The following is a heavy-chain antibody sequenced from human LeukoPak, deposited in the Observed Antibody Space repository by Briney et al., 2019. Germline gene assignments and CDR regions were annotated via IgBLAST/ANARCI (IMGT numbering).Heavy chain of an antibody. CDR2: ISWNSGTV. V-gene: IGHV3-9*01. D-gene: IGHD3-3*01. CDR1: GFTFDDYA. J-gene: IGHJ4*02. Sequence: GGSLRLSCEASGFTFDDYAMFWVRQTPRKGLEWVSYISWNSGTVDYADSVKGRFTISRDNAKNSLFLQVDSLRVEDTALYYCAKGAIFGVVGPLDYWGQGTLVTVSS. CDR3: AKGAIFGVVGPLDY.